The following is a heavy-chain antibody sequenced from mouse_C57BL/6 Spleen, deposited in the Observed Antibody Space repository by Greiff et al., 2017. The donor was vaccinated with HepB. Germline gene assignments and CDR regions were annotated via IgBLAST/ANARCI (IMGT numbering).Heavy chain of an antibody. CDR3: ARDGGYYYWYFDV. D-gene: IGHD2-3*01. CDR1: GFTFSDYY. Sequence: EVKLMESEGGLVQPGSSMKLSCTASGFTFSDYYMAWVRQVPEKGLEWVANINYDGSSTYYLDSLKSRFIISRDNAKNILYLQMSSLKSEDTATYYCARDGGYYYWYFDVWGTGTTVTVSS. V-gene: IGHV5-16*01. J-gene: IGHJ1*03. CDR2: INYDGSST.